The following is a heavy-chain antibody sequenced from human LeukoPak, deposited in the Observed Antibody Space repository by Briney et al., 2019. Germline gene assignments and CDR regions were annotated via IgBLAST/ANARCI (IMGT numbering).Heavy chain of an antibody. D-gene: IGHD2-21*01. CDR3: AREDYSGAFDI. CDR1: GFTVSSNY. CDR2: IYSGGST. J-gene: IGHJ3*02. Sequence: PGGSLRLSCAASGFTVSSNYMSWVRQAPGKGLEWVSVIYSGGSTYYADSVKGRFTISRDNSKNTLYLQMNSLRAEDTAAYYCAREDYSGAFDIWGQGTMVTVSS. V-gene: IGHV3-53*01.